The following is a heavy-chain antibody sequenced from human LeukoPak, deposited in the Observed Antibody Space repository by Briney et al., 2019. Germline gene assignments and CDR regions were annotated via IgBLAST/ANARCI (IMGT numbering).Heavy chain of an antibody. D-gene: IGHD1-26*01. CDR3: AKPSGSGVDY. V-gene: IGHV3-30*02. Sequence: PGGSLRLSCVASGFVFDDYDMHWVRQAPRKGREWVAFIRYDGYHTYYTDSVKGRLIITRDNFKNTLYLQMNSLRVEDMAVYYCAKPSGSGVDYWGRGTRVTVSS. CDR1: GFVFDDYD. CDR2: IRYDGYHT. J-gene: IGHJ4*02.